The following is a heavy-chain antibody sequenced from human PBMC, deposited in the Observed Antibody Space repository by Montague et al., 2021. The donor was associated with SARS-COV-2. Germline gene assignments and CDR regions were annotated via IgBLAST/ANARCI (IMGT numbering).Heavy chain of an antibody. CDR1: GGSFSGYY. CDR3: ARVRAVPAAMRIFSLGRSYYGMDV. V-gene: IGHV4-34*01. J-gene: IGHJ6*02. D-gene: IGHD2-2*01. CDR2: INHSGST. Sequence: SETLSLTCTVSGGSFSGYYWSWIRQPPGKGLEWIGEINHSGSTNYNPSLKSRVTISVDTSKNQFSLKLSSVTAADTAVYYCARVRAVPAAMRIFSLGRSYYGMDVWGQGTTVTVSS.